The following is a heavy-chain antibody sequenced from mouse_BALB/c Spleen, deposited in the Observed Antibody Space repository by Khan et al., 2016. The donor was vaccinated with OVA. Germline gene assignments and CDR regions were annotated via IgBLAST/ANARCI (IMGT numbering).Heavy chain of an antibody. CDR3: TSHGSSYTWFGY. V-gene: IGHV1-7*01. CDR1: GYTFTNYW. J-gene: IGHJ3*01. Sequence: QVQLQQSGAELAKPGASVKMSCKASGYTFTNYWMHWVKQRPGQGLEWIGYIDPTTGYTEYNQKFKDKATLTAAKSSSTAYMQLSSLTSGDSAVYYCTSHGSSYTWFGYWDQGTLVTVSA. D-gene: IGHD1-1*01. CDR2: IDPTTGYT.